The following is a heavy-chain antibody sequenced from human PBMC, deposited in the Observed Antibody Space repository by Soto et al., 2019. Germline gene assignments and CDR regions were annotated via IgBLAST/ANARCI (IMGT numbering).Heavy chain of an antibody. CDR3: AKAVVVLKDAFDI. CDR1: GFTFSSYG. Sequence: GGSLRLSCAASGFTFSSYGMHWVRQAPGKGLEWVAVISYDGSNKYYADSVKGRFTISRDNSKNTLYLQMNSLRAEDTAVYYCAKAVVVLKDAFDIWGQGTMVTVSS. D-gene: IGHD3-22*01. CDR2: ISYDGSNK. J-gene: IGHJ3*02. V-gene: IGHV3-30*18.